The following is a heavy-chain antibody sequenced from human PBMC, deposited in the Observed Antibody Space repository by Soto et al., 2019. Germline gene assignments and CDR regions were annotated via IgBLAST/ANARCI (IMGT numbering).Heavy chain of an antibody. CDR1: GGSISSGDYY. CDR3: AREWFGEFGIVFDP. J-gene: IGHJ5*02. V-gene: IGHV4-30-4*01. D-gene: IGHD3-10*01. CDR2: IHHSGST. Sequence: SETLSLTCTVSGGSISSGDYYWSWIRQPPGKGLEWIGYIHHSGSTYYNPSLKSRFNILVDTSKNQFSLRLSSVTAADTAVYYCAREWFGEFGIVFDPWGQGTLVTVSS.